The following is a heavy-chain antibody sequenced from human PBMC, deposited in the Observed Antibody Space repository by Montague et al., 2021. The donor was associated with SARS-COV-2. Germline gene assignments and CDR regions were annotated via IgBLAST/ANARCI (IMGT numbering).Heavy chain of an antibody. CDR1: GGSISSSSYY. CDR3: ATQEDPSGWIPGPFDF. D-gene: IGHD6-19*01. V-gene: IGHV4-39*01. J-gene: IGHJ4*02. Sequence: SETLSLTCTVSGGSISSSSYYWAWIRQPPGKGLEWIGSIYYRGSTYYNPSLKSRGFISVDTSKNQLSLTLTSVTAADTAVYYCATQEDPSGWIPGPFDFWGQGTLLSVSS. CDR2: IYYRGST.